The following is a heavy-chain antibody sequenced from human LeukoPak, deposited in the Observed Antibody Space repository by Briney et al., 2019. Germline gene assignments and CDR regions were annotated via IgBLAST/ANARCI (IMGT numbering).Heavy chain of an antibody. CDR1: GGTFSSYA. D-gene: IGHD4-17*01. CDR2: INPNSGGT. Sequence: VASVKVSCKASGGTFSSYAISWVRQAPGQGLEWMGWINPNSGGTNYAQKFQGRVTMTRDTSISTAYMELSRLRSDDTAVYYCAGTTVTISDAFDIWGQGTMVTVSS. V-gene: IGHV1-2*02. CDR3: AGTTVTISDAFDI. J-gene: IGHJ3*02.